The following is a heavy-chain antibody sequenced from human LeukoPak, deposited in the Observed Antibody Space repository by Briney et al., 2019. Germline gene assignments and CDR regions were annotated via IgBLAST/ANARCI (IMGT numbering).Heavy chain of an antibody. V-gene: IGHV3-48*03. CDR1: GFTFSDYE. CDR3: ASDGGRTASGFRPHWFDC. D-gene: IGHD3-16*01. J-gene: IGHJ4*02. Sequence: GGSLRLSCAASGFTFSDYEMNWVRQAPGKGLEWVSYISSSGATIHYADSVKGRFTISRDNAKNSLYLQMDSLRAEDTAVYYCASDGGRTASGFRPHWFDCWGQGTLVTVSS. CDR2: ISSSGATI.